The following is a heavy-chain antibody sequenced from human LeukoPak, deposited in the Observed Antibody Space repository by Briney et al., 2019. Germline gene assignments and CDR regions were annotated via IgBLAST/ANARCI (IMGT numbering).Heavy chain of an antibody. J-gene: IGHJ1*01. CDR2: INPSGGST. CDR1: GYTFTSYY. CDR3: ARDWYTQDYSSRSEGAEYFQH. V-gene: IGHV1-46*01. Sequence: GASVTVSCTASGYTFTSYYMHWVRQAPGQGLEWMGIINPSGGSTSYAQKFQGRVTMTRDTSTSTVYMELSSLRSEDTAVYYCARDWYTQDYSSRSEGAEYFQHWGQGTLVTVSS. D-gene: IGHD6-13*01.